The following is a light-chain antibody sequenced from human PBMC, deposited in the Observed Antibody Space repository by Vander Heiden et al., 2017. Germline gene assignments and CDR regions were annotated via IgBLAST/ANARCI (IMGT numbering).Light chain of an antibody. CDR1: NRDIGSYNF. J-gene: IGLJ2*01. CDR2: EVT. V-gene: IGLV2-14*01. Sequence: QSALTQPASVSGSPGQSITISCPGTNRDIGSYNFVSWYQHHPGRAPKLLIYEVTNRPSGVSNRFSGSKSGNTASLTVSGLQAEDEADYYCSSYRDSSTVVFGGGTKLTV. CDR3: SSYRDSSTVV.